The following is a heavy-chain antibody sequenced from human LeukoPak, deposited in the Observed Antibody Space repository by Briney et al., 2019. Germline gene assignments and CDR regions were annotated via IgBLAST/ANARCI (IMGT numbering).Heavy chain of an antibody. CDR3: AKVRFGELLHSPFDY. CDR2: TNSDGSRT. V-gene: IGHV3-23*03. Sequence: GGSLRLSCAASGFTFSSYGMSWVRQAPGKGLVWVSYTNSDGSRTIYADSVKGRFTISRDNSKNTLYLQMNSLRAEDTAVYYCAKVRFGELLHSPFDYWGQGTLVTVSS. D-gene: IGHD3-10*01. CDR1: GFTFSSYG. J-gene: IGHJ4*02.